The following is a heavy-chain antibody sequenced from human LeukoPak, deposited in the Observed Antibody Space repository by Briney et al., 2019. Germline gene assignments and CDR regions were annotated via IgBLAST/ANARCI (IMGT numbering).Heavy chain of an antibody. V-gene: IGHV3-30*04. CDR2: ISKDGSNE. CDR3: ARESMARGLFDY. J-gene: IGHJ4*02. Sequence: GGSLRLSCAASGFTFSTYVMHWVRQAPGKGLEWVAVISKDGSNEDYADSVKGRFSISRDNSKNTLFLQMNSLRVEDTAVYYCARESMARGLFDYWGQGTLVTVSS. CDR1: GFTFSTYV. D-gene: IGHD5-24*01.